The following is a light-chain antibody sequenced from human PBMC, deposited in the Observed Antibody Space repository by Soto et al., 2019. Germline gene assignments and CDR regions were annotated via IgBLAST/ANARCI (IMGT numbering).Light chain of an antibody. Sequence: ESVFSQSPGTLPLSPGERETLSCRASQSVSSSYLAWYQQKPGQAPRLLIYGASSRATGIPDRFSGSGSGTDFTLTISSLEPEAFAVYYCQQYGSSPITFGRGTRLEIK. CDR2: GAS. J-gene: IGKJ5*01. CDR1: QSVSSSY. CDR3: QQYGSSPIT. V-gene: IGKV3-20*01.